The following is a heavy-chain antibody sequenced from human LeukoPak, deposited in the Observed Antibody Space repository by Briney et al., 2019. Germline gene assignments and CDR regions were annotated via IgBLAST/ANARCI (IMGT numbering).Heavy chain of an antibody. V-gene: IGHV4-39*07. CDR2: IYYSGST. Sequence: TSETLSLTCTVSGGSISSSSYYWGWLRQPPGKGLEWIGSIYYSGSTYYNPSLKSRVTISVDTSKNQFSLKLSSVTAADTAVYYCARGGYDILTGYLSDYYYYYGMDVWGQGTTVTVSS. CDR3: ARGGYDILTGYLSDYYYYYGMDV. D-gene: IGHD3-9*01. CDR1: GGSISSSSYY. J-gene: IGHJ6*02.